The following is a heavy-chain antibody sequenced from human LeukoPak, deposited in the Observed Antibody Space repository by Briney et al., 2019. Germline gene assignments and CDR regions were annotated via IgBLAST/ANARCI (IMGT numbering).Heavy chain of an antibody. V-gene: IGHV3-30*18. CDR2: ISYDGSNK. Sequence: GGSLRLSCAAPGFTFTNYGMHWVRQAPGKGLEWVAVISYDGSNKYYADSVKGRFTISRDNSTNTLYLQMNSLRAEDTAVYYCAKEDLAGFSFDYWGQGTLLTVSS. CDR3: AKEDLAGFSFDY. D-gene: IGHD3/OR15-3a*01. J-gene: IGHJ4*02. CDR1: GFTFTNYG.